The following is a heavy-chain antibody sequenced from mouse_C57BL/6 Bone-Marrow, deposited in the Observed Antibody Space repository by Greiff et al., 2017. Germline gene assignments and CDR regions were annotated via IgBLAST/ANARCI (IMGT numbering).Heavy chain of an antibody. V-gene: IGHV5-17*01. CDR3: ARGDYGIAWFAY. Sequence: EVQLVESGGGLVKPGGSLKLSCAASGFTFSDYGMHWVRQAPEKGLEWVAYISSGSSTIYYADTVKGRFPISRDNAKNTLFLQITSLRSEDTAMYYCARGDYGIAWFAYWGQGTLVTVSA. J-gene: IGHJ3*01. CDR2: ISSGSSTI. CDR1: GFTFSDYG. D-gene: IGHD1-1*01.